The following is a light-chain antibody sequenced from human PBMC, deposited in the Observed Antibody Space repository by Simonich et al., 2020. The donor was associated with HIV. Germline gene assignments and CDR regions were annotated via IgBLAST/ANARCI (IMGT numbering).Light chain of an antibody. CDR3: QQRSNWPPEVT. Sequence: EIVMTQSPATLSVSPGERATLSCRASPSVSSYLAWYQQKPGQAPRLLIYDASHRATGIPATVSGSGSGTDFTLTISSLEPEDFAVYYCQQRSNWPPEVTFGQGTRLEIK. V-gene: IGKV3-11*01. CDR2: DAS. CDR1: PSVSSY. J-gene: IGKJ5*01.